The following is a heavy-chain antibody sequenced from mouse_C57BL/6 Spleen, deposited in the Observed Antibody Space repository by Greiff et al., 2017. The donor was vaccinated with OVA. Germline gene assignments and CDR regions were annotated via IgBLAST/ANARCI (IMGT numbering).Heavy chain of an antibody. V-gene: IGHV1-85*01. CDR3: AREGDIYYGNYGSMDY. Sequence: QVQLQQSGPELMKPGASVKLSCKASGYTFTSYDINWVKQRPGQGLEWIGWIYPRDGSTKYNEKFKGKATLTVDTSSSTAYMELHSLTSEDSAVYFCAREGDIYYGNYGSMDYWGQGTSVTVAS. CDR2: IYPRDGST. D-gene: IGHD2-1*01. J-gene: IGHJ4*01. CDR1: GYTFTSYD.